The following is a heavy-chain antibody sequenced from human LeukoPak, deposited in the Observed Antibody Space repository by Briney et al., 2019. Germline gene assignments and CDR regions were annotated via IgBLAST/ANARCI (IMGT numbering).Heavy chain of an antibody. J-gene: IGHJ4*02. Sequence: PGGSLRLSCAASGFTFSSYGMHWVRQAPGKGLEWVAVISYDGSNKYYADSVKGRSTISRDNSKNTLYLQMNSLRAEDTAVYYCAKNLWLQLHHYFDYWGQGTLVTVSS. CDR2: ISYDGSNK. D-gene: IGHD5-12*01. CDR3: AKNLWLQLHHYFDY. CDR1: GFTFSSYG. V-gene: IGHV3-30*18.